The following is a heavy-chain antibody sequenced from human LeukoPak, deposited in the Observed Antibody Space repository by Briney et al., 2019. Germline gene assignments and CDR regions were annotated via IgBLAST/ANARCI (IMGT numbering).Heavy chain of an antibody. CDR2: ISGSGDNT. V-gene: IGHV3-23*01. CDR3: AKARGRAEHTSTWYIFDAFDN. CDR1: GFTFSSYA. D-gene: IGHD6-13*01. Sequence: GGSLRLSCAASGFTFSSYAMNWVRQAPGEGLEWVSAISGSGDNTYYADSVRGRFSISRDSSKNTLYLQMTSLRAEDTAVYYCAKARGRAEHTSTWYIFDAFDNWGQGTLVTVSS. J-gene: IGHJ3*02.